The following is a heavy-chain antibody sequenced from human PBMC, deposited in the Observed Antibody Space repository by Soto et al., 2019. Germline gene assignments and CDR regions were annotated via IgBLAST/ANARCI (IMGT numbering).Heavy chain of an antibody. CDR1: GFTFSNAW. CDR2: IKSKTDGGTT. Sequence: EVQLVESGGGLVKPGGSLRLSCAASGFTFSNAWKSWVRQAPGKGLEWVGRIKSKTDGGTTDYAAPVKGRFTISRDDSKNTLYLQMNSLKTVDTAVYYCTTSSDRGSHWTPYPDDAFDIWGPGTMVTVSS. J-gene: IGHJ3*02. CDR3: TTSSDRGSHWTPYPDDAFDI. V-gene: IGHV3-15*01. D-gene: IGHD1-26*01.